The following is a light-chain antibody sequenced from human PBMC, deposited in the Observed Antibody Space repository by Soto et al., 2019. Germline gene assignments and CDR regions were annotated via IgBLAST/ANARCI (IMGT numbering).Light chain of an antibody. CDR1: QSVSSN. CDR2: GAS. J-gene: IGKJ5*01. CDR3: QQYNNWPPIT. Sequence: IGMTQSPATLSVSTGERATLSFRASQSVSSNLVWYQQKPGQAPRLLIYGASTRATGISARFSGSGSGTEFTLTISSLQSEDFAVYYCQQYNNWPPITFGQGTRLEIK. V-gene: IGKV3-15*01.